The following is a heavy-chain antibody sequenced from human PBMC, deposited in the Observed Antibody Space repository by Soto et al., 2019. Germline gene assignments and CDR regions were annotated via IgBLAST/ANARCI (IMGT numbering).Heavy chain of an antibody. Sequence: QVQLVQSGGEVKRPGASVRVSCKASGYTFNTYGISWVRQAPGQGLEWMGWISAYNGHADYAQKFQVRVTMTTDTSTNTVSMQLRGLRSDDTPVYYCARGRTWGARDFDYWGQGTLVTVSS. D-gene: IGHD3-16*01. CDR2: ISAYNGHA. CDR3: ARGRTWGARDFDY. V-gene: IGHV1-18*01. J-gene: IGHJ4*02. CDR1: GYTFNTYG.